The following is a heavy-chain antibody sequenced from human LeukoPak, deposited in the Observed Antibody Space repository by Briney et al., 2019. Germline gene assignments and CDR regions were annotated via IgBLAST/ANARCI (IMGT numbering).Heavy chain of an antibody. J-gene: IGHJ4*02. Sequence: GGSRRLSCAASGFTFSGYGMHWVRQAPGKGLEWVAFIRYDGSNKYYADSVKGRFTISRDNSKNTLYLQMNSLRVEDTAVYYCAKSYWEPLNQFDYWGQGTLVTVSS. CDR1: GFTFSGYG. D-gene: IGHD1-26*01. V-gene: IGHV3-30*02. CDR3: AKSYWEPLNQFDY. CDR2: IRYDGSNK.